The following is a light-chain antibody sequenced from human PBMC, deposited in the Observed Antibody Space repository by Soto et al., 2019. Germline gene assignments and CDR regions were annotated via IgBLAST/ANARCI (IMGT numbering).Light chain of an antibody. CDR1: SSDVGGYNY. CDR3: CSYAASYTQV. CDR2: DVS. V-gene: IGLV2-11*01. Sequence: QSVMTQPRSVSGSPGQSVTISCTGTSSDVGGYNYVSWYQQHPGKAPKLMIYDVSKRPSGVPDRFSGSKSGNTASLTISGLQAEDEADYYFCSYAASYTQVFGPCPKVTV. J-gene: IGLJ1*01.